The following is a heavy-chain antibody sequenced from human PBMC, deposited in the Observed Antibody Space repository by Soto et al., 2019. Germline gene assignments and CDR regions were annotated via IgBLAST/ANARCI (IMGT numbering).Heavy chain of an antibody. D-gene: IGHD1-20*01. V-gene: IGHV4-4*07. CDR1: GASISGFY. CDR2: IYATGTT. CDR3: VRYVTRTLRECFDS. J-gene: IGHJ5*01. Sequence: PSETLSLTCTVYGASISGFYWSWIRKSAGKGLEWIGRIYATGTTDYNPSLKSRVMMSVDTSKKQFSLKLRSVTAADTAVYYCVRYVTRTLRECFDSWGQGISVTV.